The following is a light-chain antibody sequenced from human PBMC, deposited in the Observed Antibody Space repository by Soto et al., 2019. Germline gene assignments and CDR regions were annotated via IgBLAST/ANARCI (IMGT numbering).Light chain of an antibody. CDR3: QHYGDSQYT. Sequence: EIVLTQSPATLSLSPGERVSLSCRASQSVSNIHLAWYQQKPGQAPRLLIYGASSRASGIPDRFSGSGSGTDFTLTISRLEPADFAVYYCQHYGDSQYTFGQGTELEIK. CDR2: GAS. J-gene: IGKJ2*01. CDR1: QSVSNIH. V-gene: IGKV3-20*01.